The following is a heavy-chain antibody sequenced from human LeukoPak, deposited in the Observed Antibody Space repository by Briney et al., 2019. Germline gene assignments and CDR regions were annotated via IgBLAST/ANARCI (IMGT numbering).Heavy chain of an antibody. V-gene: IGHV1-69*04. J-gene: IGHJ4*02. CDR3: ARVLPGYGYGTYYFDY. CDR2: IIPILGIA. Sequence: ASVKVSCKASGGTFSSYAISWVRQAPGQGLEWMGRIIPILGIANYAQKFQGRVTITADKSTSTAYMELSSLRSEDTAVYYCARVLPGYGYGTYYFDYWGQGTLVTVSS. D-gene: IGHD5-18*01. CDR1: GGTFSSYA.